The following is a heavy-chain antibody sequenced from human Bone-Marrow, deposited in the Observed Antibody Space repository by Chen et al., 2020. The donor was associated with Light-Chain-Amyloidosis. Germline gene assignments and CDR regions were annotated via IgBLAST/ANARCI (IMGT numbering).Heavy chain of an antibody. J-gene: IGHJ6*02. V-gene: IGHV4-59*01. D-gene: IGHD3-10*01. Sequence: QVQLQQSGPGLVKPSETLSLTCSVSGVSLSAYYWSWIRQPPGKGLEWIGYTDWGGSTTYKPSLKSRVTISVDMSKNQFSLELTSVTAADAAVYYCAKDSDNGMDVWGQGTTVTVSS. CDR1: GVSLSAYY. CDR3: AKDSDNGMDV. CDR2: TDWGGST.